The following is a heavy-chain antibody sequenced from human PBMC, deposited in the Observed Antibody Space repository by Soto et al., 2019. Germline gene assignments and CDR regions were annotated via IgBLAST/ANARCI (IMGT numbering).Heavy chain of an antibody. Sequence: SVKVSYKSSGGTFSSHAISLVRQAPGPGVEWMGGIIPIFGTANYAQKFQGRVTITADESTSTAYMELSSLRSEDTAVYYCAILPSAYDSSGYYTYYFDYWGQGTMVTVSS. D-gene: IGHD3-22*01. CDR1: GGTFSSHA. CDR2: IIPIFGTA. CDR3: AILPSAYDSSGYYTYYFDY. J-gene: IGHJ4*02. V-gene: IGHV1-69*13.